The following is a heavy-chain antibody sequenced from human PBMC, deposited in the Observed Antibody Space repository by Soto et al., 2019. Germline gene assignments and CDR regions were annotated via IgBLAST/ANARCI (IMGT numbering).Heavy chain of an antibody. CDR1: VDSVSSNSAA. D-gene: IGHD6-6*01. V-gene: IGHV6-1*01. Sequence: QTLSLTCAISVDSVSSNSAAWNWIRQSPSRGLEWLGRTYYRSKWYNDYAVSVKSRITIXPDTSKNQVSLQLNSVTPEDTAVYYCARGGRTIAARVGSASYYYYGMDVWGQGTTVTVSS. CDR3: ARGGRTIAARVGSASYYYYGMDV. J-gene: IGHJ6*02. CDR2: TYYRSKWYN.